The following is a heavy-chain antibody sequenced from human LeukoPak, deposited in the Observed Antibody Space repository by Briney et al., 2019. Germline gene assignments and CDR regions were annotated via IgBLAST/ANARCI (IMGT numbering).Heavy chain of an antibody. V-gene: IGHV1-46*01. CDR1: GYTFTSHY. J-gene: IGHJ4*02. CDR3: ARAPYTSSLHLDY. D-gene: IGHD6-6*01. CDR2: INPSSGGT. Sequence: ASVKVSCKASGYTFTSHYINWVRQAPGQGLEWMGTINPSSGGTTYAQKFQGRVTMTRDTSTSTVYMEVSSLRSEDAAVYYCARAPYTSSLHLDYWGQGTLVTVSS.